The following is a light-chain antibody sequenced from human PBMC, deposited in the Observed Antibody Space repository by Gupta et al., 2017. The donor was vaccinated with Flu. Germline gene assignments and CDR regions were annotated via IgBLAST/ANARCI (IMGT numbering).Light chain of an antibody. CDR3: QHYNNASIT. Sequence: PATLSASAGDRVTISCQASQDITNHLDWYQQKPGKAPRLLIYDASNRETGVPSRFSGSESGTXFTFTIXSLQPEDFADYYCQHYNNASITFGXGTQVEIK. V-gene: IGKV1-33*01. CDR2: DAS. J-gene: IGKJ5*01. CDR1: QDITNH.